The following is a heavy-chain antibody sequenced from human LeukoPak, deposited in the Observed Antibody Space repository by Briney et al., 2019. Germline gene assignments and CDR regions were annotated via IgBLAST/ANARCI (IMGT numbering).Heavy chain of an antibody. Sequence: RPSETLSLTCTVSGGSISSTTSFWGWIRQPPGKSLEWIGSVSFSGTTYYNPSLRSRLTISLETSMNQFSLELTSVIAADTAVYYCAASSTTRMYLFDPWGRGALVTVSS. D-gene: IGHD6-13*01. V-gene: IGHV4-39*07. CDR2: VSFSGTT. CDR3: AASSTTRMYLFDP. CDR1: GGSISSTTSF. J-gene: IGHJ5*02.